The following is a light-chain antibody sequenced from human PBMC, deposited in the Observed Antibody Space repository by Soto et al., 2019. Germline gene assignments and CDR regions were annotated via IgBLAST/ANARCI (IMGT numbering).Light chain of an antibody. CDR3: QQYGSSPLT. CDR1: QSVSSNY. Sequence: EIVLTQSPGTLSLSPGERATLSCRASQSVSSNYLAWYQQNPGQAPKVLIYRASSRATGIPDRFSGSGSGTDLTLTISRLEPEDFAVYYCQQYGSSPLTFGGGTKVEIK. J-gene: IGKJ4*01. CDR2: RAS. V-gene: IGKV3-20*01.